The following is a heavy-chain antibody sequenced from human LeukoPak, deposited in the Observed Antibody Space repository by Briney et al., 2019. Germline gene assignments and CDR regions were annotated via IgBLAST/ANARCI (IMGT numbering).Heavy chain of an antibody. CDR2: IIDSGIST. CDR1: GFTFNSYA. V-gene: IGHV3-23*01. J-gene: IGHJ4*02. CDR3: AKGSRGSYDY. Sequence: GGSLRLSCAASGFTFNSYAMTWVRQAPEKGLEWVSSIIDSGISTYYGDSVKGRFTISRDNSKNTLYLQMNSLRAEDTAVYHCAKGSRGSYDYWGQGTLVTVSS. D-gene: IGHD1-26*01.